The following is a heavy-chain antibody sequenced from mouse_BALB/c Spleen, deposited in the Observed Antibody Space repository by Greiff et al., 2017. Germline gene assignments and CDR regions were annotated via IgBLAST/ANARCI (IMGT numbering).Heavy chain of an antibody. D-gene: IGHD1-1*01. Sequence: EVQLVEPGGGLVKPGGSLKLSCAASGFTFSSYTMSWVHQTPEQRLEWVATISSGGSYTYYPDSVKGRFTISRDNAKNTLYLQMSSLKSEDTAMYYCTRVGDYDYFDYWGQGTTLTVSS. CDR3: TRVGDYDYFDY. CDR1: GFTFSSYT. J-gene: IGHJ2*01. V-gene: IGHV5-6-4*01. CDR2: ISSGGSYT.